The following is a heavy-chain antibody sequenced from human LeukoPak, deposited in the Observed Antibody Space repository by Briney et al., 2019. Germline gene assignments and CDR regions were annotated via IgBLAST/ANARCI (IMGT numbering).Heavy chain of an antibody. CDR2: INPSGGST. V-gene: IGHV1-46*01. CDR1: GYTFTSYY. Sequence: ASVKVSCKASGYTFTSYYMHWVRQAPGQGLEWMGIINPSGGSTSYAQKFQGRVTMTEDTSTDTAYMELSSLRSEDTAVYYCARVSDVVAQAFDYWGQGTLVTVSS. J-gene: IGHJ4*02. CDR3: ARVSDVVAQAFDY. D-gene: IGHD5-12*01.